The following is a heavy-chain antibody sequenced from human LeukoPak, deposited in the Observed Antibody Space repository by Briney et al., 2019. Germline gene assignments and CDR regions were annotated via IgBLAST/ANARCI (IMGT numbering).Heavy chain of an antibody. D-gene: IGHD5-24*01. CDR2: ISSSSSYI. Sequence: TGGSLRLSCAASGFTFSSYSMNWVRQAPGKGLEWVSSISSSSSYIYYADSVKGRFTISRDNSKNTLYLQMNSLRADDTAVYYCAKDSGDGYTNHALFDYWGQGALVTVSS. CDR3: AKDSGDGYTNHALFDY. J-gene: IGHJ4*02. CDR1: GFTFSSYS. V-gene: IGHV3-21*04.